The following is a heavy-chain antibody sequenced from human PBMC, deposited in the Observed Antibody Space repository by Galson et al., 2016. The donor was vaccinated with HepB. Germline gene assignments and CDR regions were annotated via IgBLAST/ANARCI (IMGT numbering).Heavy chain of an antibody. CDR1: GITFRTYN. J-gene: IGHJ6*02. Sequence: LRLSCAASGITFRTYNMDWVRKAPGKGREGVSSIRRGSSSIYYADSMKGRFPVSRGNAQNLLYLQMNRLRAEDTAVYYCARAPIEIDGLGHYYYGMDVWGQGTTVTVSS. V-gene: IGHV3-21*06. CDR3: ARAPIEIDGLGHYYYGMDV. D-gene: IGHD5-24*01. CDR2: IRRGSSSI.